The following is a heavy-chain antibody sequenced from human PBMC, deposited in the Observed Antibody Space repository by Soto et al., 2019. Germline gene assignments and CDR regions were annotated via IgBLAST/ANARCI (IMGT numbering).Heavy chain of an antibody. V-gene: IGHV3-13*01. CDR3: AREETSTTYDALDI. CDR1: GFTFSSHD. J-gene: IGHJ3*02. Sequence: GGSLRLSCVGSGFTFSSHDFHWVRQVSGKGLEWVSAIDTGGGTYYPASVKGRFTISRDNAKNSLYLQMNGLKAEDTAVYYCAREETSTTYDALDIWGQGTMVTVSS. CDR2: IDTGGGT.